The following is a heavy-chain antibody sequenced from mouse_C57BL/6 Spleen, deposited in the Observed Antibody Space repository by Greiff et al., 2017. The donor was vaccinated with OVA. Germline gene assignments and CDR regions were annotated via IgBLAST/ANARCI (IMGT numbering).Heavy chain of an antibody. V-gene: IGHV3-6*01. D-gene: IGHD1-1*01. CDR1: GYSITSGYY. CDR2: ISYDGSN. Sequence: ESGPGLVKPSQSLSLTCSVTGYSITSGYYWNWIRQFPGNKLEWMGYISYDGSNNYNPSLKNRISITRDTSKNQFFLKLNSVTTEDTATYYCARRSSSWYFDVWGTGTTVTVSS. CDR3: ARRSSSWYFDV. J-gene: IGHJ1*03.